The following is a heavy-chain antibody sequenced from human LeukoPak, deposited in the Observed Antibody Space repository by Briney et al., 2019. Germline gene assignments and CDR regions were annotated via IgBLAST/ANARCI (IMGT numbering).Heavy chain of an antibody. Sequence: SETLSLTCAVSGGSISSSNWWSWVRQPPGKGLEWIGEIYHSGSTNYNPSLKSRVTISVDKSKNQFSLKLSSVTAADTAVYYCARDEAPGYSSRWVKWFDPWGQGTLVTVSS. CDR1: GGSISSSNW. CDR2: IYHSGST. D-gene: IGHD6-13*01. J-gene: IGHJ5*02. CDR3: ARDEAPGYSSRWVKWFDP. V-gene: IGHV4-4*02.